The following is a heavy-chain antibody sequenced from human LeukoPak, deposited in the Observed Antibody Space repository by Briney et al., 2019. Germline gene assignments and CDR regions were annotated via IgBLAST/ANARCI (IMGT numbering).Heavy chain of an antibody. Sequence: QAGGSLRLSCAASGFTFSSYSMNWVRQAPGKGLEWVSYISSGGSTIYYADSVKGRFTISRDNAKNSLYVQMNSLRDEDTAVYYCARVSGSGRYDAFYIWGQGTMVTVSS. CDR2: ISSGGSTI. D-gene: IGHD3-10*01. V-gene: IGHV3-48*02. J-gene: IGHJ3*02. CDR3: ARVSGSGRYDAFYI. CDR1: GFTFSSYS.